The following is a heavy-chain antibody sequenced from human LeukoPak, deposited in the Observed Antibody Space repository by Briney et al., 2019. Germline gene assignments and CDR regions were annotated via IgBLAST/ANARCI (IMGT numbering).Heavy chain of an antibody. V-gene: IGHV1-2*02. CDR3: ARVRYFDWMDY. J-gene: IGHJ4*02. Sequence: ASVKVSCKASGYTFTSYGISWVRQAPGQGLEWMGWINPNSGGTNYAQKFQGRVTVTRDTSISTAYMELSRLTSDDTAVYYCARVRYFDWMDYWGQGTLVTVSS. CDR2: INPNSGGT. D-gene: IGHD3-9*01. CDR1: GYTFTSYG.